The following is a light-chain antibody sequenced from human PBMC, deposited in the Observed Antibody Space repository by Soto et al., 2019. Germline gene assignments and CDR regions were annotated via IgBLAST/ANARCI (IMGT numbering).Light chain of an antibody. Sequence: EIVLTQSPGTLSLSPGERATLSCRSSQRVSTSYLGWYQQKSGQAPRLLIYGASIRATGIPDRFSGSGSGTDFTLTISRLEPEDFAVYYCQQYGSSVWTFGQGTKVEIK. CDR1: QRVSTSY. J-gene: IGKJ1*01. CDR3: QQYGSSVWT. V-gene: IGKV3-20*01. CDR2: GAS.